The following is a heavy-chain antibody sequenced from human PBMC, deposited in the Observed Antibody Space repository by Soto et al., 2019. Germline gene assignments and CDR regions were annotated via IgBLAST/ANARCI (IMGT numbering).Heavy chain of an antibody. Sequence: PSETLSLTCAVYGGSFSGYCWSWIRQPPGKGLEWIGEINHSGSTNYNPSLKSRVTISVDTSKNQFSLKLSSVTAADTAVYYFARRGFIAAAGHYYYGMDVWGQGTTVTVSS. CDR3: ARRGFIAAAGHYYYGMDV. J-gene: IGHJ6*02. V-gene: IGHV4-34*01. D-gene: IGHD6-13*01. CDR1: GGSFSGYC. CDR2: INHSGST.